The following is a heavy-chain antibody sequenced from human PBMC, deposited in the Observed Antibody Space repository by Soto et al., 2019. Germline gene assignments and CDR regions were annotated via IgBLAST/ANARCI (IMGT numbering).Heavy chain of an antibody. CDR3: ARDLYCSGGSCYSSAYYYYYYGMDV. CDR2: ISSSSSTI. Sequence: GGSLRLSCAASGFTFSSYSMNWVRQAPGKGLEWVSYISSSSSTIYYADSVKGRFTISRDNAKNSLYLQMNSLRDEDTAVYYCARDLYCSGGSCYSSAYYYYYYGMDVWGQGTTVTVSS. D-gene: IGHD2-15*01. J-gene: IGHJ6*02. CDR1: GFTFSSYS. V-gene: IGHV3-48*02.